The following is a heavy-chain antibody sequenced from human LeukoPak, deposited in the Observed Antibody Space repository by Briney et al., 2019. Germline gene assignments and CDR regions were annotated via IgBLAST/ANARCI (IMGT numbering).Heavy chain of an antibody. J-gene: IGHJ4*02. D-gene: IGHD4-17*01. CDR3: TRDYGDYKGDY. CDR2: IRSKAYGGTT. Sequence: GGSPRLSCTASGFTFGEYAVIWVRQAPGKGLEWVGFIRSKAYGGTTEYAASVKGRFTISRDDSKSIAYLQMDSLKTDDTAVYFCTRDYGDYKGDYWGQGTLVTVSS. CDR1: GFTFGEYA. V-gene: IGHV3-49*04.